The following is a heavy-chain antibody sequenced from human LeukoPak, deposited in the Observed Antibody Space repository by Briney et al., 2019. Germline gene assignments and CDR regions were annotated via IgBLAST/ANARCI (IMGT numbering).Heavy chain of an antibody. J-gene: IGHJ4*02. CDR1: GFTFSTYS. CDR3: ARDAHYYDSSGHKDY. CDR2: ISTSSSTK. Sequence: GGSLRLSCAASGFTFSTYSMNWVRQAPGKGLEWVSYISTSSSTKYYADSVKGRFTISRDNAKNSLYLQMNSLRDEDTAVYYCARDAHYYDSSGHKDYWGQGTLVTVSS. D-gene: IGHD3-22*01. V-gene: IGHV3-48*02.